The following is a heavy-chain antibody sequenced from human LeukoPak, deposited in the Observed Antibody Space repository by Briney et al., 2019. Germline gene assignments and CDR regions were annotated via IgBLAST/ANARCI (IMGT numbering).Heavy chain of an antibody. V-gene: IGHV4-39*07. CDR2: IYYSGST. J-gene: IGHJ4*02. CDR1: GGSISSSSYY. Sequence: SETLSLTCTVSGGSISSSSYYWGWIRQPPGKGLEWIGSIYYSGSTYYNPSLKSRVTISVDTSKNQFSLKLSSVTAADTAVYYCARDLSDYWGQGTLVTVSS. CDR3: ARDLSDY.